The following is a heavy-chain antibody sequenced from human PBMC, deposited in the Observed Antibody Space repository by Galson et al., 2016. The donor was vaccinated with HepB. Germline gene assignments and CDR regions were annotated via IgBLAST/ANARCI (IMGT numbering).Heavy chain of an antibody. V-gene: IGHV3-64D*06. J-gene: IGHJ2*01. CDR1: GFTFSNSA. CDR3: VKEGQWLVLGYYYEMDV. D-gene: IGHD6-19*01. Sequence: SLRLSCAASGFTFSNSAMHWVRQAPGKGLEQVSAISSNGRNKYYADSAKGRFTISRDNSRKTLYLQMSSLRAEDTALYYCVKEGQWLVLGYYYEMDVWGRGTLVTVSS. CDR2: ISSNGRNK.